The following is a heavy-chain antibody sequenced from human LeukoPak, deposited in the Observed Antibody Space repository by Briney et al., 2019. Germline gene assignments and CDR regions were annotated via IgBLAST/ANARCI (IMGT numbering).Heavy chain of an antibody. J-gene: IGHJ6*03. V-gene: IGHV1-2*02. CDR2: ISPNSGDA. CDR3: ARGVYCTSTSCYSGLGYYYYYMDV. CDR1: GYTFTGHY. Sequence: GSVKVSCKASGYTFTGHYLHWVRQAPGQGLEWMGWISPNSGDAKYAQKFQGRVTVTRDTSITTAYMELSRLTSADTAVYYCARGVYCTSTSCYSGLGYYYYYMDVWGKGTTVTVSS. D-gene: IGHD2-2*02.